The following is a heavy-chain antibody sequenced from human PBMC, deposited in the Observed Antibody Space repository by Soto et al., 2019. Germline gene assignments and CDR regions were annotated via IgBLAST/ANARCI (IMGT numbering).Heavy chain of an antibody. CDR1: GFTFSSYW. CDR2: IKQDGSEK. CDR3: AREGVGATEDYYGMDV. D-gene: IGHD1-26*01. V-gene: IGHV3-7*05. Sequence: PGGSLRLSCAASGFTFSSYWMSWVRQAPGKGLEWVANIKQDGSEKYYVDSVKGRFTISRDNAKNSLYLQMNSLRAEDTAVYYCAREGVGATEDYYGMDVWGQGTTVTVSS. J-gene: IGHJ6*02.